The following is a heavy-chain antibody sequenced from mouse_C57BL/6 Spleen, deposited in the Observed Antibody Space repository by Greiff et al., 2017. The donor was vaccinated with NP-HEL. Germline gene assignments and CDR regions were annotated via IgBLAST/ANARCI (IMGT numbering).Heavy chain of an antibody. Sequence: EVKLMESGGGLVQPGGSLSLSCAASGFTFTDYYMSWVRQPPGKALEWLGFIRNKANGYPTEYSASVKGRFTISRDNSQSILYLQMNALRAEDSATYYCARSLITTGVEYFDVWGTGTTVTVSS. J-gene: IGHJ1*03. CDR2: IRNKANGYPT. CDR1: GFTFTDYY. V-gene: IGHV7-3*01. CDR3: ARSLITTGVEYFDV. D-gene: IGHD1-1*01.